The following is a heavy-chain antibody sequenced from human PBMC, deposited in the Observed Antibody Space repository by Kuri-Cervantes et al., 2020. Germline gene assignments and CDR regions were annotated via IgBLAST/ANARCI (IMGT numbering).Heavy chain of an antibody. CDR2: INPNSGGT. J-gene: IGHJ5*02. V-gene: IGHV1-2*02. D-gene: IGHD3-10*01. CDR3: ARDDVWERGMVRGVINNWFDP. CDR1: GYTFTGYY. Sequence: ASVKVSCKASGYTFTGYYMHWVRQAPGQGLEWVGWINPNSGGTNYAQKFQGRVTMTRDTSISTAYMELSRLRSDDTAVYYCARDDVWERGMVRGVINNWFDPWGQGTLVTVSS.